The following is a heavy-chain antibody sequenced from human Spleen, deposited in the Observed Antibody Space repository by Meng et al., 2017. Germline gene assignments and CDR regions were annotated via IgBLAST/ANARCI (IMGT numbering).Heavy chain of an antibody. CDR1: GYTFTGYY. CDR3: ARGTPGRSYSDY. V-gene: IGHV1-18*04. J-gene: IGHJ4*02. D-gene: IGHD3-10*01. CDR2: LGAHDGDT. Sequence: QVQLVQSGAEVKKPGASVNVSCKASGYTFTGYYMHWVRQAPGQGLEWMAWLGAHDGDTSHAPKFQGRVTVSADRPTATAYMELRSLRSDDTAVYYCARGTPGRSYSDYWGQGTLVTVSS.